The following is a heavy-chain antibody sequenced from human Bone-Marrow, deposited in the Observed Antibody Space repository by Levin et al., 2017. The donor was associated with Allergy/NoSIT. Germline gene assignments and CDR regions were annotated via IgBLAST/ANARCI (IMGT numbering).Heavy chain of an antibody. CDR1: GFTFSSYS. CDR2: ISSSSSYI. Sequence: GESLKISCAASGFTFSSYSMNWVRQAPGKGLEWVSSISSSSSYIYYADSVKGRFTISRDNAKNSLYLQMNSLRAEDTAVYYCARDPVGYSIDYWGQGTLVTVSS. J-gene: IGHJ4*02. V-gene: IGHV3-21*01. CDR3: ARDPVGYSIDY. D-gene: IGHD2-15*01.